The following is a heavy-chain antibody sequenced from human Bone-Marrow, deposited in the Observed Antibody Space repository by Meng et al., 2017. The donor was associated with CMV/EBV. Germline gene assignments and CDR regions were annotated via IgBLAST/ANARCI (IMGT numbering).Heavy chain of an antibody. CDR2: ISGSGGST. CDR1: GFTFNSYA. V-gene: IGHV3-23*01. Sequence: GESLKISCAASGFTFNSYAMSWVRQAPGKGLEWVSGISGSGGSTYYADSVKGRFTISRDNSKNTLSLQMSTLRAEDTAVYYCAKDRRSGGPRDFDYWGQGTLVTFSS. D-gene: IGHD6-19*01. CDR3: AKDRRSGGPRDFDY. J-gene: IGHJ4*02.